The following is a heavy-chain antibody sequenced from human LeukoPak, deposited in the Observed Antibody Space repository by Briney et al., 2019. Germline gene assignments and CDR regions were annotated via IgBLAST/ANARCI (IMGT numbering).Heavy chain of an antibody. CDR3: ARLYGANTRDSNWFDP. V-gene: IGHV4-34*01. CDR1: GGSFSGYY. CDR2: INHSGST. D-gene: IGHD4-17*01. J-gene: IGHJ5*02. Sequence: KPSETLSLTCAVYGGSFSGYYWSWIRQPPGKGLEWIGEINHSGSTNYNPSLKSRVTISVDTSKNQFSLKLSSVTAADTAVYYCARLYGANTRDSNWFDPWGQGTLVTVSS.